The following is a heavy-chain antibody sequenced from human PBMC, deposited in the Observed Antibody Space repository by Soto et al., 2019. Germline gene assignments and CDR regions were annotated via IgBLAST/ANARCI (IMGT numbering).Heavy chain of an antibody. CDR2: ISNSGGST. J-gene: IGHJ6*03. D-gene: IGHD1-26*01. Sequence: EVQLLESGGGLVQPGGSLRLSCAASGFTFSSYAMSWVRQAAGKGLEWVSAISNSGGSTYYADSVKGRFTISRDNSKNTLYLQMNSLRAEDTAVYYCAKRWAASPRYYYYYYMDVWGKGTTVTVSS. CDR3: AKRWAASPRYYYYYYMDV. V-gene: IGHV3-23*01. CDR1: GFTFSSYA.